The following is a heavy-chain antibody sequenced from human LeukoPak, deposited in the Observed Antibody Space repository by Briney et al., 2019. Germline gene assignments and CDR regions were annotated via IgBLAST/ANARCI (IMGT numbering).Heavy chain of an antibody. CDR1: GYIFTGYY. D-gene: IGHD1-26*01. CDR3: ARHPYSGSYHFDY. V-gene: IGHV1-2*02. Sequence: ASVKVSCKASGYIFTGYYMHWVRQAPGQGLEWMGWINPNSGGTNSAQTFQGRVTMTRDTSISTAYMELSRLTSDDTAVYYCARHPYSGSYHFDYWGQGTLVTISS. J-gene: IGHJ4*02. CDR2: INPNSGGT.